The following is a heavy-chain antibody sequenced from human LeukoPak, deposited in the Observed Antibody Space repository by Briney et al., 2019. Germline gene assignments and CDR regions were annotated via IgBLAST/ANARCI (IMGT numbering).Heavy chain of an antibody. V-gene: IGHV4-30-2*01. CDR1: GGSISSGGYY. Sequence: SQTLSLTCTVSGGSISSGGYYWSWIRQPPGKGLEWIGYIYHSGSTYYNPSLKSRVTISVDRSKNQFSLKLSSVTAADTAVYYCARNEYSSSGYYMDVWGKGTTVTVSS. CDR2: IYHSGST. J-gene: IGHJ6*03. CDR3: ARNEYSSSGYYMDV. D-gene: IGHD6-6*01.